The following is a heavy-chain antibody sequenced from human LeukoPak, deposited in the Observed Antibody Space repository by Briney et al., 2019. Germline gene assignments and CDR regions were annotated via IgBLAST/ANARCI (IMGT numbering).Heavy chain of an antibody. D-gene: IGHD4-17*01. CDR3: ARPFYGDYAFDY. V-gene: IGHV4-4*07. Sequence: SETLSLTCTVSGDTINDYYWSWIRQPAGKGLEWIGLIHTGGSTNYNPSLKSRVTMSIDTSNNQVSLNVPSVTAADTAVYFCARPFYGDYAFDYWGPGTLVTVSS. CDR1: GDTINDYY. CDR2: IHTGGST. J-gene: IGHJ4*02.